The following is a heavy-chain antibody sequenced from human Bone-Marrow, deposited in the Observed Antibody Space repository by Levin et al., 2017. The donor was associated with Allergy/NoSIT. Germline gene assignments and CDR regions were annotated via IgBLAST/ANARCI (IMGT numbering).Heavy chain of an antibody. J-gene: IGHJ5*02. CDR3: AKSPTLTGYYEWFDP. CDR1: GFAFRNNG. V-gene: IGHV3-33*05. Sequence: GGSLRLSCAASGFAFRNNGMHWVRQAPGKGLEWVAVISYEGSNKYYADSVRGRFSVSRDNSKNTLHLDLNSLRVEDTAIYYCAKSPTLTGYYEWFDPWGQGTLVTVSS. CDR2: ISYEGSNK. D-gene: IGHD3-9*01.